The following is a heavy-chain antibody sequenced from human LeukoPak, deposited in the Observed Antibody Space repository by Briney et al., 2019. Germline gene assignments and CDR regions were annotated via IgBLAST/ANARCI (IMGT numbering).Heavy chain of an antibody. Sequence: ASVKVSCKASGGTFSRYAISWVRQAPGQGLEWMGGIIPIFGTANYAQKFQGRVTITADESTSTAYMEVSSLRSEDTAVYYCARAYSGYDFFDYWGQGILVTVSS. CDR2: IIPIFGTA. CDR3: ARAYSGYDFFDY. D-gene: IGHD5-12*01. V-gene: IGHV1-69*13. CDR1: GGTFSRYA. J-gene: IGHJ4*02.